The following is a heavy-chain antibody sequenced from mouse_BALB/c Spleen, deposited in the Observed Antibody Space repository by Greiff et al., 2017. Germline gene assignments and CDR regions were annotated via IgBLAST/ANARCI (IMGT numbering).Heavy chain of an antibody. Sequence: VQLQQSGAELAKPGASVKMSCKASGYTFTSYWMHWVKQRPGQGLEWIGYINPSTGYTEYNQKFKDKATLTADKSSSTAYMQLSSLTSEDSAVYYCARNYDYEDYFDYWGQGTTLTVSS. J-gene: IGHJ2*01. CDR3: ARNYDYEDYFDY. CDR1: GYTFTSYW. CDR2: INPSTGYT. D-gene: IGHD2-4*01. V-gene: IGHV1-7*01.